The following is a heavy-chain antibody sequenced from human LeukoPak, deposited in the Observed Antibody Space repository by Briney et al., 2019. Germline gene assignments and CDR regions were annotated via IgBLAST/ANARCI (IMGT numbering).Heavy chain of an antibody. D-gene: IGHD6-13*01. Sequence: GASVKVSCKASGGTFSSYAISWVRQAPGQGLEWMGGIIPILGTANYAQKFQGRVTITADESTSTAYMELSSLRSEDTAVYYCARELTGYSSSWSFDYWGQGTLVTVSP. J-gene: IGHJ4*02. CDR2: IIPILGTA. V-gene: IGHV1-69*13. CDR1: GGTFSSYA. CDR3: ARELTGYSSSWSFDY.